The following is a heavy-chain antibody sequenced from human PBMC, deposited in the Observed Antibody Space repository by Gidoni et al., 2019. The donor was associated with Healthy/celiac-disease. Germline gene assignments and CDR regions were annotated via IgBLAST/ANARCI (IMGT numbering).Heavy chain of an antibody. V-gene: IGHV3-21*01. J-gene: IGHJ6*02. CDR3: ARAVYYYGSGKADYYYYGMDV. CDR1: GFTFRSSS. D-gene: IGHD3-10*01. Sequence: ELRMVESGGGLGKPGGSLRLSCAASGFTFRSSSMTWVRQAPGKGLEWVSSISSSSSYIYYADSVKGRVTISRDNAKNSLYLQMNSLRAEDTAVYYCARAVYYYGSGKADYYYYGMDVWGQGTTVTVSS. CDR2: ISSSSSYI.